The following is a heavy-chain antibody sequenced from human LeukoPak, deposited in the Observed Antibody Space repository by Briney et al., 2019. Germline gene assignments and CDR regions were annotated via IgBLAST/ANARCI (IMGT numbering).Heavy chain of an antibody. CDR1: GGSISSGGYY. Sequence: SETLSLTCTVSGGSISSGGYYWSWIRQHPGKGLEWIGYIYYSGSTYYNPSLKSRVTISVDTSKNQFSLKLSSVTAADTAVYYCARGGRELLLFGLDYWGQGTLVTVSS. V-gene: IGHV4-31*03. CDR2: IYYSGST. CDR3: ARGGRELLLFGLDY. J-gene: IGHJ4*02. D-gene: IGHD1-26*01.